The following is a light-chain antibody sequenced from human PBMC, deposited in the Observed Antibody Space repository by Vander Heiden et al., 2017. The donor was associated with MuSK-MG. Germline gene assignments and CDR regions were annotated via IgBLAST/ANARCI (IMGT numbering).Light chain of an antibody. Sequence: QSALTQPASVSGSPGQSITIPCPGTSSDVGGDNYVSWYQQHPGKAPKLMIYDVSNRPSGVSNRFSGSKSGNTASLTISGLQAEDEADYYCSSYTSSSIWVFGGGTKLTVL. CDR3: SSYTSSSIWV. J-gene: IGLJ3*02. V-gene: IGLV2-14*03. CDR2: DVS. CDR1: SSDVGGDNY.